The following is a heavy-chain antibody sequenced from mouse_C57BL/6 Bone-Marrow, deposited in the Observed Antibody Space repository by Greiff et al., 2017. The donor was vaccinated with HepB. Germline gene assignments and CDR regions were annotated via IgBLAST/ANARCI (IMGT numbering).Heavy chain of an antibody. CDR2: IYPGSGST. V-gene: IGHV1-55*01. J-gene: IGHJ2*01. CDR1: GYTFTSYW. CDR3: ARGEDYGYDGFDY. Sequence: QVQLQQPGAELVKPGASVKMSCKASGYTFTSYWITWVKQRPGQGLEWIGDIYPGSGSTNYNEKFKSKATLTVDQSSSTAYMQLNSLTSEDSAVYYCARGEDYGYDGFDYGGQGTTLTVSS. D-gene: IGHD2-2*01.